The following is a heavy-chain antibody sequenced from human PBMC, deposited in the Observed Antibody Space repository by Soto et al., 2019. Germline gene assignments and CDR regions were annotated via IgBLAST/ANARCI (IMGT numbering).Heavy chain of an antibody. V-gene: IGHV4-31*03. Sequence: QVQLQESGPGLVKPSQTLSLTCTVSGGSINSGGYYWSWIRQHPGQGLEWIGYIYYNGRTYYNPSLESRSSISVDTSKNQSSLKIHSATAADTAVYFCARLPSIINYPMDVWGPGTPVTVSS. CDR3: ARLPSIINYPMDV. CDR2: IYYNGRT. J-gene: IGHJ6*02. CDR1: GGSINSGGYY.